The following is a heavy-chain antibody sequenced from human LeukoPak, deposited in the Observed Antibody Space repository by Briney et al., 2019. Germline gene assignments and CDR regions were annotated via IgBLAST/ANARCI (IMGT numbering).Heavy chain of an antibody. D-gene: IGHD7-27*01. Sequence: GGSLRLSCAASGFTFSSYSMNWVRQAPGKGLEWVSSISSSSTYIYYADSVKGRFTISRDNAKKSLYLLMNSLRAEDTAVYYCVPHTGTVGYWGQGTLVTVSS. CDR2: ISSSSTYI. J-gene: IGHJ4*02. CDR1: GFTFSSYS. CDR3: VPHTGTVGY. V-gene: IGHV3-21*01.